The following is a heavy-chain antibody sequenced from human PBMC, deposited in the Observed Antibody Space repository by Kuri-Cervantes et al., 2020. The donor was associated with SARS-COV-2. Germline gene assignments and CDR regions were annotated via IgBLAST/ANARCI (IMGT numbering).Heavy chain of an antibody. V-gene: IGHV4-61*02. Sequence: SCTVSGGSISSGSYYWSWIRQPAGKGLEGIGRIYTSGSTNYNPSLKSRVTISVDTSKNQFSLKLSSVTAADTAVYYCARGGSVYAPYYYYYGMDVWGQGTTVTVSS. J-gene: IGHJ6*02. CDR1: GGSISSGSYY. CDR3: ARGGSVYAPYYYYYGMDV. CDR2: IYTSGST. D-gene: IGHD2-8*01.